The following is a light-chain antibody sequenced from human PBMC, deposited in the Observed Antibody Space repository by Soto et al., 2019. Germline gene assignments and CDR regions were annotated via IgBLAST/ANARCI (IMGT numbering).Light chain of an antibody. J-gene: IGLJ7*01. CDR1: TGAVTSGHY. V-gene: IGLV7-46*01. CDR3: FLSLHYGRLSAV. Sequence: QAVVTQEPSLTVSPGGTVTLTCGSSTGAVTSGHYPYWFQQKPGQAPRSLIYDTSNRHSWTPARFSGSLLGGKAALTLSGAQPEDDAEEYCFLSLHYGRLSAVFGGGTQLTVL. CDR2: DTS.